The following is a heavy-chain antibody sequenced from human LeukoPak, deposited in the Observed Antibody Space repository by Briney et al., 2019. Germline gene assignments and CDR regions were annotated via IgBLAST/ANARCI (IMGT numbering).Heavy chain of an antibody. Sequence: GGSLRLSCAASGFIFSNAWMSWVRQAPGKGLEWVANVKQDGSEEFYVDSVKGRFTISRDNAKNSLYLQMNSLRAEDTAVYYCAREFRGWQDTTVVYYFAYWGQGTLVTVSS. CDR3: AREFRGWQDTTVVYYFAY. D-gene: IGHD3-10*01. J-gene: IGHJ4*02. CDR1: GFIFSNAW. CDR2: VKQDGSEE. V-gene: IGHV3-7*03.